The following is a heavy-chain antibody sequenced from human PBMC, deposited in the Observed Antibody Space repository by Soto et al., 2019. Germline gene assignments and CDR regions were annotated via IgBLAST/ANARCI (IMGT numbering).Heavy chain of an antibody. Sequence: QVQLQESGPGLVKPSETLSLTCTVSGGSIINHYWSWIRQPPGKGLEWIGYIYYNGNTNYSPSLKSRVTISVDTSKVQFSLNLTSLAAADTAIYYCARANWYSEYWGQGTLVTVSS. V-gene: IGHV4-59*11. CDR3: ARANWYSEY. CDR1: GGSIINHY. J-gene: IGHJ4*02. CDR2: IYYNGNT. D-gene: IGHD7-27*01.